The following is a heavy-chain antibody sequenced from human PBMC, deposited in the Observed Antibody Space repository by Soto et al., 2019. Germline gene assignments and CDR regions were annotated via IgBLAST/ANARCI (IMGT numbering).Heavy chain of an antibody. D-gene: IGHD5-12*01. Sequence: QVQLVESGGDVVQPGRSLRLSCAASGFTFSNFAMHWVRQAPGKGLEWVAVISSDESNKYYEDSVKGRFTISRDNSKNTLWLQMNSLRPEDTAVYYCATDVAYWGQGTLVTVSS. J-gene: IGHJ4*02. CDR3: ATDVAY. CDR1: GFTFSNFA. V-gene: IGHV3-30-3*01. CDR2: ISSDESNK.